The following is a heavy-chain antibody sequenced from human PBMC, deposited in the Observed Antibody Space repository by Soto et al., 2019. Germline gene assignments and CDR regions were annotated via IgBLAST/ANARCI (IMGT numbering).Heavy chain of an antibody. J-gene: IGHJ4*02. CDR3: AKDKGYSYGYHFGVEYDY. CDR2: ISGSGGST. Sequence: GGSLRLSCAASGFTFSSYAMSWVRQAPGKGLEWVSAISGSGGSTYYADSVKGRFTISRDNSKNTLYLQMNSLRAEDTAVYYCAKDKGYSYGYHFGVEYDYWGQGTLVTVSS. V-gene: IGHV3-23*01. CDR1: GFTFSSYA. D-gene: IGHD5-18*01.